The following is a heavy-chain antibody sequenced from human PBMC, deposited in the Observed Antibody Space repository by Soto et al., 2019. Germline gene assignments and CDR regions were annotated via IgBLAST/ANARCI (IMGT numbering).Heavy chain of an antibody. Sequence: GASVKVSCKASGYTFTSYYMHWVRQAPGQGLEWMGIINPSGGSTSYAQKFQGRVTMTRDTSTSTVYMELSSLGSEDTAVYYCARDSGLVDGGNPWGQGTLVTVSS. D-gene: IGHD2-15*01. CDR2: INPSGGST. CDR3: ARDSGLVDGGNP. V-gene: IGHV1-46*01. J-gene: IGHJ5*02. CDR1: GYTFTSYY.